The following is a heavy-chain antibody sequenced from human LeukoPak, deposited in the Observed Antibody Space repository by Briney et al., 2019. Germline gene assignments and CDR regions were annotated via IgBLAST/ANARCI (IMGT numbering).Heavy chain of an antibody. D-gene: IGHD1-26*01. CDR2: ISWNSGSI. Sequence: GGSLRLSCAASGFTFDDYAMHWVRQAPGKGLEWVSGISWNSGSIGYADSVKGRFTISRDNAKNSLYLQMNSLRAEDTALYYCAKDGGSYLWFGYWGQGTLVTVSS. CDR1: GFTFDDYA. CDR3: AKDGGSYLWFGY. V-gene: IGHV3-9*01. J-gene: IGHJ4*02.